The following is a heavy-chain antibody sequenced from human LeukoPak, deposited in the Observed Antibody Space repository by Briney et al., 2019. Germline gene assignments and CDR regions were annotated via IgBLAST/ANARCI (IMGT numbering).Heavy chain of an antibody. CDR3: ARDWWYCSGGSCYYFDY. D-gene: IGHD2-15*01. V-gene: IGHV3-21*01. CDR2: ISSSSSYI. CDR1: GFTFSNYA. J-gene: IGHJ4*02. Sequence: GGSLRLSCAASGFTFSNYAMSWVRQAPGKGLEWVSSISSSSSYIYYADSVKGRFTISRDNAKNSLYLQMNSLRAEDTAVYYCARDWWYCSGGSCYYFDYWGQGTLVTVSS.